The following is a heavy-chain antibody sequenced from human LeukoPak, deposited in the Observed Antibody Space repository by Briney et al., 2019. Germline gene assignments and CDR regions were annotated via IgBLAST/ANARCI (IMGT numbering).Heavy chain of an antibody. CDR2: IYTSEST. J-gene: IGHJ6*02. CDR3: VYDWAIYSSIAATQLYGIDV. D-gene: IGHD6-13*01. Sequence: SETLSLTCTVSGVSISSYYWSWTRQPAGKGLEWIGRIYTSESTNYNPSLKSRVTMSVDTSKNQSSLKLSSVTAADTAVYTAVYDWAIYSSIAATQLYGIDVWGQGTTVTVSS. V-gene: IGHV4-4*07. CDR1: GVSISSYY.